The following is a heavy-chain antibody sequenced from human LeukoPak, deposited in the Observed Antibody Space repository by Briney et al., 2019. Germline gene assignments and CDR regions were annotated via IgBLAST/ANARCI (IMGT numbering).Heavy chain of an antibody. J-gene: IGHJ4*02. CDR1: GFTFSSYW. D-gene: IGHD6-19*01. V-gene: IGHV3-7*01. CDR2: IKQDGSEK. Sequence: GGSLRLSCAASGFTFSSYWMSWVRQAPGKGLEWVANIKQDGSEKYYVDSVKGRFTISRDNAKNSLYLQMNSLRAEDTAVYYCARDRIPAVAGILLRYYFDYWGQGTLVTVSS. CDR3: ARDRIPAVAGILLRYYFDY.